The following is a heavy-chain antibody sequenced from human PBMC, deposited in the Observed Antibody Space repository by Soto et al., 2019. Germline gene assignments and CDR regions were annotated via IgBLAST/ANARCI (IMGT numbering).Heavy chain of an antibody. V-gene: IGHV3-66*01. J-gene: IGHJ6*03. D-gene: IGHD5-18*01. Sequence: VGSLRLSCAASGFTVSSNYMSWVRQAPGKGLEWVSVIYSGGSTHYADSVKGRFTISRDNSKNTLYLQMNSLRAEDTAVYYCARDPGYSYGVHYYYYMDVWGKGTTVTSP. CDR1: GFTVSSNY. CDR3: ARDPGYSYGVHYYYYMDV. CDR2: IYSGGST.